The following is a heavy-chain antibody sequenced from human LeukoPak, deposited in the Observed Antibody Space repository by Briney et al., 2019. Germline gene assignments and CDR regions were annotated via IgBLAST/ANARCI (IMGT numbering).Heavy chain of an antibody. J-gene: IGHJ3*02. V-gene: IGHV3-21*01. D-gene: IGHD1-1*01. CDR1: GFTFSSYS. Sequence: PGGSLRLSCAASGFTFSSYSMNWVRQAPGKGLEWVSSISSSSSYIYYADSVKGRFTISRDNAKNSLYLQMNSLRAEDTAVYYCARDRPTTGGAFDIWGQGTMVTVSS. CDR3: ARDRPTTGGAFDI. CDR2: ISSSSSYI.